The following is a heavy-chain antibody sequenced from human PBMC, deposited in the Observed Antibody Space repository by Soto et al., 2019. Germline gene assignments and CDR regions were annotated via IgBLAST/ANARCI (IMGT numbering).Heavy chain of an antibody. V-gene: IGHV4-4*02. J-gene: IGHJ6*02. CDR1: GGSISSSNW. CDR2: IYHSGST. Sequence: QVQLQESGPGLVKPSGTLSLTCAVSGGSISSSNWWSWVRQPPGKGLEWIGEIYHSGSTNDNPSLKSRVNISVDKSKNQFTLKLSSVTAADTAVYYCARVSGSYYSGMDVWGQGTTVTVSS. CDR3: ARVSGSYYSGMDV. D-gene: IGHD1-26*01.